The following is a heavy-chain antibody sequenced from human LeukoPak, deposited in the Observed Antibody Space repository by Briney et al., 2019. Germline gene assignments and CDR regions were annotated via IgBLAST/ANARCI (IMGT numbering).Heavy chain of an antibody. J-gene: IGHJ4*02. V-gene: IGHV3-7*03. CDR1: GFAFSSYW. CDR3: ARDKQSYPY. CDR2: INHNGNVN. Sequence: GGSLRLSCAASGFAFSSYWMNWARQAPGKGLEWVASINHNGNVNYYVDSVKGRFTISRDNAKNSLYLQMSNLRAEDTAVYFCARDKQSYPYWGQGTLVTVSS.